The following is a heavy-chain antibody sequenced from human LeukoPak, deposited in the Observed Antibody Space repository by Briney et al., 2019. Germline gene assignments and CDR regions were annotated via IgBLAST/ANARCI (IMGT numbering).Heavy chain of an antibody. CDR2: IYPGDSDI. CDR1: GSSFTSYW. Sequence: GESLKISCWDSGSSFTSYWIGWVRQMPGKGLEWMGIIYPGDSDIRYSPSFQGQVTISADKSISTAYLQWSSLRASDAAMYYCARDSYDSSGFYPGSRWFDPWGQGTLVTVSS. CDR3: ARDSYDSSGFYPGSRWFDP. D-gene: IGHD3-22*01. V-gene: IGHV5-51*01. J-gene: IGHJ5*02.